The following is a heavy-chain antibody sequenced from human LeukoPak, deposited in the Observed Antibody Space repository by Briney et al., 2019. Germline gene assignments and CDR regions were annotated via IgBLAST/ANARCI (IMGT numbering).Heavy chain of an antibody. CDR2: IFSGGST. Sequence: SETLSLTCTVSGGSIRNYYWSWIRQPPGKGLEWIGYIFSGGSTNYNPSLQSRAAISVDSSKNQFSLKLSSVTAADTAVYYCARRSRGHLDYWGQGTLVTVSS. CDR3: ARRSRGHLDY. CDR1: GGSIRNYY. J-gene: IGHJ4*02. V-gene: IGHV4-4*09.